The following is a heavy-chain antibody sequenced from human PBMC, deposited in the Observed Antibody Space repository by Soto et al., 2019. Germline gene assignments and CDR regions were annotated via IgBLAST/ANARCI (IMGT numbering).Heavy chain of an antibody. Sequence: GGSLRLSCAASGFTFSDYYMSWIRQAPGKGLEWVSYISSSGDIIYYADSVKGRFTISRDNARNSLYLQMNSLRAEDTAVYYCARDLGYYASSGYFDYWGQGALVTVSS. D-gene: IGHD3-22*01. J-gene: IGHJ4*02. CDR3: ARDLGYYASSGYFDY. V-gene: IGHV3-11*01. CDR1: GFTFSDYY. CDR2: ISSSGDII.